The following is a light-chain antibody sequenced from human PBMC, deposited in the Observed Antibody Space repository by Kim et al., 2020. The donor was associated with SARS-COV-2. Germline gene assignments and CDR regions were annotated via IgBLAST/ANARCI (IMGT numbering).Light chain of an antibody. Sequence: GKTVTTSCTGSSGSIASKYVQWYQQRPGSAPTTVIYEDNQRPSGVPDRFSGSIDSSSNSTSLTISGLKTKDEADYYCQSYDSSNRVFGGGTQLTVL. CDR3: QSYDSSNRV. CDR1: SGSIASKY. J-gene: IGLJ3*02. CDR2: EDN. V-gene: IGLV6-57*02.